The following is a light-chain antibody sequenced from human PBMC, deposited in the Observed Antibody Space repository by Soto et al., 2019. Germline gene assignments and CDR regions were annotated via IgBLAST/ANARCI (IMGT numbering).Light chain of an antibody. J-gene: IGLJ3*02. CDR2: LEGSGSY. V-gene: IGLV4-60*02. Sequence: QSVLTQPSSASASLGSSVKLTCTLSSGHSSYIIAWHQQQPGKAPRYLMKLEGSGSYNKGSGVPDRFSGSSSGADRYLTISNLQFEDEADYYCETWDSNTHVFGGGTKLTVL. CDR1: SGHSSYI. CDR3: ETWDSNTHV.